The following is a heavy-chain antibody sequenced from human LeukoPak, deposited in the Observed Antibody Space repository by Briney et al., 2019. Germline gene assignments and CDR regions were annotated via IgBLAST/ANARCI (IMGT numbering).Heavy chain of an antibody. J-gene: IGHJ4*02. CDR2: INPYNGNT. CDR3: ARKIAVYSSGWYLFDY. Sequence: ASVKVSCKASGYTFSTYGISWARQAPGQGLEWMGWINPYNGNTNYAQNIQDRVTMTTDTSSSTAHMELRSLRSDDTAVYYCARKIAVYSSGWYLFDYWGQGTLVTVSS. CDR1: GYTFSTYG. V-gene: IGHV1-18*01. D-gene: IGHD6-19*01.